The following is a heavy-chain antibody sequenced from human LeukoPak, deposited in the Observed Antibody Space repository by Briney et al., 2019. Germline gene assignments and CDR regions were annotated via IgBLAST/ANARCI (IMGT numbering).Heavy chain of an antibody. CDR1: GYTLTELS. CDR2: FDPEDGET. D-gene: IGHD3-9*01. J-gene: IGHJ4*02. Sequence: ASVKVSCKVSGYTLTELSMHWVRQAPGKGLEWMGGFDPEDGETIYAQKFQGRVTMTEDTSTDTAYMELSSLRSEDTAVYYCATHPNFDILTGYHYWGQGTLVTVSS. CDR3: ATHPNFDILTGYHY. V-gene: IGHV1-24*01.